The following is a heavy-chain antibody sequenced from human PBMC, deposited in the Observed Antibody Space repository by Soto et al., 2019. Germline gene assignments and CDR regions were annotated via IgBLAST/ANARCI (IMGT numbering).Heavy chain of an antibody. CDR1: GFTFSSYG. CDR2: IWYDGSNK. Sequence: QVQLVESGGGVVQPGRSLRLSCAASGFTFSSYGMHWVRQAPGKGLEWVAVIWYDGSNKYYADSVKGRFTISRDNSKNTLYLQMNSLRAEDMAVYYCARGDSSGYLDYWGQGTLVTVSS. CDR3: ARGDSSGYLDY. D-gene: IGHD3-22*01. V-gene: IGHV3-33*01. J-gene: IGHJ4*02.